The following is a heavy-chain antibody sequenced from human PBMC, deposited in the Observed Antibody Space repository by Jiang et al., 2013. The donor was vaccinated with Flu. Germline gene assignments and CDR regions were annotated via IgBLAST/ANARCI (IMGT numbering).Heavy chain of an antibody. CDR2: FDPEDGAT. V-gene: IGHV1-24*01. CDR1: GHTLSAFS. Sequence: VESGAEVKKPGASLKVSCKVSGHTLSAFSIHWVRQAPGKGLEWMGGFDPEDGATLFTEEFQGRCTMTVDTSTDTAYLEVHNLIPEDTATYYCATDFGGSSSDIAYWGPGTLVTVS. D-gene: IGHD6-6*01. J-gene: IGHJ4*02. CDR3: ATDFGGSSSDIAY.